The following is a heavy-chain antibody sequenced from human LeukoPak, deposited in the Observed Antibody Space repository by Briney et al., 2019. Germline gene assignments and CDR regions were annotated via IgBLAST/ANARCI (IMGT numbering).Heavy chain of an antibody. Sequence: SETLSLTCAVYGGSFTKHQWSWIRQPPGKGLEWIGAINDGGSTNYNPSLKSRVTISVDTSKNQFSLRLSSMTAADTAVYYCARLQASLPYYYDSSGYSLHNWFDPWGQGTLVTVSS. J-gene: IGHJ5*02. CDR2: INDGGST. CDR3: ARLQASLPYYYDSSGYSLHNWFDP. V-gene: IGHV4-34*01. D-gene: IGHD3-22*01. CDR1: GGSFTKHQ.